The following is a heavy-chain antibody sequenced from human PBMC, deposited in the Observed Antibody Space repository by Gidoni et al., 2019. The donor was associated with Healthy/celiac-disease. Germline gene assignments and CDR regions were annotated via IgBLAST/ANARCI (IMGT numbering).Heavy chain of an antibody. Sequence: QVTLRESGPALVKPTHTLTLTCTFSGFSLSTSGMCVSWIRQPPGKALAWLARIDWDDDKYYSKSLKPRLTISKDTAKNHVVLKMTNMDPVDTATYYCARVLGGAFDIGGQGTMVTVAS. D-gene: IGHD3-16*01. J-gene: IGHJ3*02. CDR3: ARVLGGAFDI. V-gene: IGHV2-70*15. CDR1: GFSLSTSGMC. CDR2: IDWDDDK.